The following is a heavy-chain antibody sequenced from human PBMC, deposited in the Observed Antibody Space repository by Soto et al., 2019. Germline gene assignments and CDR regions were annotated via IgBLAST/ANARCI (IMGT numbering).Heavy chain of an antibody. Sequence: SETLSLTCAVYGGSFSGYYWSWIRQPPGKGLEWIGEINHSGSTNYNPSLKSRVTISVDTSKNQFSLKLSSVTAADTAVYYCARGDIAAARTQYDYYYYGMDVWGQGTTVT. J-gene: IGHJ6*01. CDR3: ARGDIAAARTQYDYYYYGMDV. CDR1: GGSFSGYY. V-gene: IGHV4-34*01. CDR2: INHSGST. D-gene: IGHD6-13*01.